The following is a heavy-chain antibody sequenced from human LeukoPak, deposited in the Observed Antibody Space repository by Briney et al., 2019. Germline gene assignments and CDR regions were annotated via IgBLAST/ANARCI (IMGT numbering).Heavy chain of an antibody. Sequence: SETLSLTCTVSGGSISSSSYYWGWIRQPPGKGLEWIGSIYYSGSTYYNPSLKSRVTISVDTSKNQFSLKLSSVTAADTALYYCAPPHRARGASWGQGTLVTVSS. CDR3: APPHRARGAS. CDR1: GGSISSSSYY. V-gene: IGHV4-39*07. D-gene: IGHD5-24*01. CDR2: IYYSGST. J-gene: IGHJ5*02.